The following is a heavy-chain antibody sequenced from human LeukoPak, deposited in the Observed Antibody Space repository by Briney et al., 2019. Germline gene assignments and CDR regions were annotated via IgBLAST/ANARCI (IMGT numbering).Heavy chain of an antibody. CDR3: AAPPATYCSSTSCYTGIRDY. J-gene: IGHJ4*02. CDR2: IHYSGST. D-gene: IGHD2-2*02. Sequence: PSETLSLTCTVSGGSISSSSYYWGWIRQPPGKGLEWIGSIHYSGSTYYNPSLKSRVTISVDTSKNQFSLKLSSVTAADTAVYYCAAPPATYCSSTSCYTGIRDYWGQGTLVTVSS. V-gene: IGHV4-39*01. CDR1: GGSISSSSYY.